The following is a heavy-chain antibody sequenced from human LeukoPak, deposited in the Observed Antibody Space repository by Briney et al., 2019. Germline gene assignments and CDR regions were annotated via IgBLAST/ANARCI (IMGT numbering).Heavy chain of an antibody. Sequence: PSETLSLTCTVSSGSISSSRYYCGWIRQPPGKGLEWIGSVYYSGSTYYNPSLKSRLTISVDTSKNQFSLKLSSVTAADTAVYYCARLWAGELVFAYWGQGTLVTVSS. CDR2: VYYSGST. V-gene: IGHV4-39*01. CDR1: SGSISSSRYY. CDR3: ARLWAGELVFAY. J-gene: IGHJ4*02. D-gene: IGHD3-16*01.